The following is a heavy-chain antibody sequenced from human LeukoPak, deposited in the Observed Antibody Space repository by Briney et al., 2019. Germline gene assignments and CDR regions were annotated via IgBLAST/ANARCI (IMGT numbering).Heavy chain of an antibody. D-gene: IGHD1-26*01. CDR1: GFTFSSYA. CDR2: ISSNGGST. CDR3: ARVVGGSYQGYFDY. Sequence: AGGSLRLSCAASGFTFSSYAMHWVRQAPGKGLEYVSAISSNGGSTYYANSVKGRFTISRDNSKNTLYLQMGSLRAEDMAVYYCARVVGGSYQGYFDYWGQGIPVTVSS. J-gene: IGHJ4*02. V-gene: IGHV3-64*01.